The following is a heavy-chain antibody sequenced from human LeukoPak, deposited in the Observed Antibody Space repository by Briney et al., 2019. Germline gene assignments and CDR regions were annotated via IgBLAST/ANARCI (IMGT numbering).Heavy chain of an antibody. CDR3: ARANSQYSSSWYYFDY. D-gene: IGHD6-13*01. J-gene: IGHJ4*02. CDR2: TYYRSKWYN. V-gene: IGHV6-1*01. CDR1: GDSVSSNTAA. Sequence: SQTLSLTCAISGDSVSSNTAAWNWIRQSPSRGLEWLGRTYYRSKWYNDYAISVKSRITINPDTSKNQFSLQLNSVTAADTAVYYCARANSQYSSSWYYFDYWGQGTLVTVSS.